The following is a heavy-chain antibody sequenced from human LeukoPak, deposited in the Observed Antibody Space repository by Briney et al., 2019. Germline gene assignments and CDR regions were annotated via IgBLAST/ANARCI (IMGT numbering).Heavy chain of an antibody. V-gene: IGHV3-30*02. D-gene: IGHD5-18*01. CDR2: IRYDGSNK. Sequence: GGSLRLSCAASGFTFSSYGMHWVRQAPGKGLEWVAFIRYDGSNKYYADSVKGRFTISRDNSKNTLYLQMNSLRAEDTAVYYCAKVYSYGYGYYYYYYMDVWGKGTTVTISS. CDR1: GFTFSSYG. J-gene: IGHJ6*03. CDR3: AKVYSYGYGYYYYYYMDV.